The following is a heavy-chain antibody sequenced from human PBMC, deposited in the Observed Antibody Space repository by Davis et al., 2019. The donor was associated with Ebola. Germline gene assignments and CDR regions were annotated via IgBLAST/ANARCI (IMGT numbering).Heavy chain of an antibody. Sequence: GESLKISCAASGFTFSSYWMSWVRQAPGKGLEWVANIKQDGSEKYYVDSVKGRFTISRDNAKNSLYLQMNSLRTEDTALYYCAKDLYGSGIDMWDAFDIWGQGTMVTVSS. CDR2: IKQDGSEK. D-gene: IGHD3-10*01. V-gene: IGHV3-7*03. CDR3: AKDLYGSGIDMWDAFDI. CDR1: GFTFSSYW. J-gene: IGHJ3*02.